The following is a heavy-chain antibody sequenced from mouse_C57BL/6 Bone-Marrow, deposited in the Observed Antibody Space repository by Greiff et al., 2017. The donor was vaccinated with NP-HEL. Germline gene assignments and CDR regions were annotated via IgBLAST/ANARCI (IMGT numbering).Heavy chain of an antibody. J-gene: IGHJ2*01. Sequence: QVQLQQSGAELVRPGASVKLSCKASGYTFTDYYINWVKQRPGQGLEWIARIYPGSGNTYYNEKFKGKATLTAEKSSSTAYMQRSSLTSEDSAVYFCARSFYDYDGGYFDYWGQGTTLTVSS. V-gene: IGHV1-76*01. D-gene: IGHD2-4*01. CDR2: IYPGSGNT. CDR3: ARSFYDYDGGYFDY. CDR1: GYTFTDYY.